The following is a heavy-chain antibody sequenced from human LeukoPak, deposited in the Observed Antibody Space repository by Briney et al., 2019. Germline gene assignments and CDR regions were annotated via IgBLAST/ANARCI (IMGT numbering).Heavy chain of an antibody. CDR3: ARGSVPAAIRVVWWFDP. D-gene: IGHD2-2*02. V-gene: IGHV3-30*01. J-gene: IGHJ5*02. CDR1: GFTFSSYA. CDR2: ISYDGSNK. Sequence: PGGSLRLSCAASGFTFSSYAMHWVRQAPGKGLEWVAVISYDGSNKYYADSVKGRFTISRDNSKNTLYLQMNSLRAEDTAVYYCARGSVPAAIRVVWWFDPWGQGTLVTVSS.